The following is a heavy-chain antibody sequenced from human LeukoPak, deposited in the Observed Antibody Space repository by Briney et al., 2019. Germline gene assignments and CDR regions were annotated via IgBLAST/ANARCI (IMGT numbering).Heavy chain of an antibody. CDR3: AKGVDYYDILTGYSDNYYYMVV. D-gene: IGHD3-9*01. CDR1: GFTFDDYT. CDR2: ISWDGGST. V-gene: IGHV3-43*01. Sequence: GGSLRLSCAASGFTFDDYTMHWVRQAPGKGLEWVSLISWDGGSTYYADSVKGRFTISRDNSKNSLYLQMNSLRTEDTALYYCAKGVDYYDILTGYSDNYYYMVVWGKGTTVTVSS. J-gene: IGHJ6*03.